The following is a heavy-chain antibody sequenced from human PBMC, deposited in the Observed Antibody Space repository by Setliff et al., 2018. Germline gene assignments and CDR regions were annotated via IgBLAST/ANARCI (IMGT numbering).Heavy chain of an antibody. CDR1: GYTIDSGYF. CDR2: IFISGGIT. Sequence: SSETLSLTCTVSGYTIDSGYFWGWIRQPPGKGLEWIGNIFISGGITHYSPPLRSRVTIVVDTSKSQFSLKLTSVTAADTAVYYCARLGSAGFLGDYWGQGTLVTVSS. V-gene: IGHV4-38-2*02. J-gene: IGHJ4*02. CDR3: ARLGSAGFLGDY. D-gene: IGHD2-15*01.